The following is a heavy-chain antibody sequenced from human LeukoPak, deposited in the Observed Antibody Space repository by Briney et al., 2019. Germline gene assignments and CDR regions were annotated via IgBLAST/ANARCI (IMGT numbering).Heavy chain of an antibody. CDR2: IRGSGGNT. CDR3: AKGPAMVRGTFDP. Sequence: GGSLRLSCATSGFTFSSYAMSWVRQAPGKGLEWVSSIRGSGGNTYYADSVKGRFTISRDYSKNTLYLQMNSLRTEETAVYYCAKGPAMVRGTFDPWGQGTLVTVSS. CDR1: GFTFSSYA. J-gene: IGHJ5*02. V-gene: IGHV3-23*01. D-gene: IGHD3-10*01.